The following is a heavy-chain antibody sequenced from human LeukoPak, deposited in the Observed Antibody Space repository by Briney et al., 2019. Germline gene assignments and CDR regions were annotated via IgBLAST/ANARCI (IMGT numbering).Heavy chain of an antibody. Sequence: HSGGSLRLSCAASGFTVSSNYMSWVRQAPGKGLEWVSVIYSSDSTYYADSVKGRFTISRDNSKNTLYLQMNSLRAEDTAVYYCARFYGSGIGIDYWGQGTLVTISS. CDR3: ARFYGSGIGIDY. CDR1: GFTVSSNY. V-gene: IGHV3-53*01. CDR2: IYSSDST. J-gene: IGHJ4*02. D-gene: IGHD3-10*01.